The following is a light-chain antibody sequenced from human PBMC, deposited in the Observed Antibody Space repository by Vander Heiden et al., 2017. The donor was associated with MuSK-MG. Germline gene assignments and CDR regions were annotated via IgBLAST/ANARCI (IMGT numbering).Light chain of an antibody. J-gene: IGKJ2*01. CDR1: QSVSSS. CDR2: GAS. V-gene: IGKV3-15*01. Sequence: ETVMTQSPATLSVSPGERATLSCRASQSVSSSLAWYQQKPGQAPRLLIYGASTRATGIPARFSGSGSGTEFTLTISSLQSEDFAVYYCQQYNNWPPLTFGQGTKLEIK. CDR3: QQYNNWPPLT.